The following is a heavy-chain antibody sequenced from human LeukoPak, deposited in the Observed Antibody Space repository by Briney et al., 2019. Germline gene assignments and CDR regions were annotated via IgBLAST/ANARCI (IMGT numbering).Heavy chain of an antibody. CDR1: GGSISSGGYY. D-gene: IGHD6-13*01. CDR3: AKLAAAAPQGFDP. V-gene: IGHV4-31*03. Sequence: LFLTCTVSGGSISSGGYYWSWIRQHPGKGLEWIGYIYYSGSTYYNPSLKSRVTISVDTSKNQFSLKLSSVTAADTAVYYCAKLAAAAPQGFDPWGQGTLVTVSS. J-gene: IGHJ5*02. CDR2: IYYSGST.